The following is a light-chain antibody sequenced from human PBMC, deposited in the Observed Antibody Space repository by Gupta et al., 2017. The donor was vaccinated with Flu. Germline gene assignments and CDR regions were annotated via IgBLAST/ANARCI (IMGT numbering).Light chain of an antibody. CDR3: QQRSNWPYS. CDR1: QSVSSY. V-gene: IGKV3-11*01. J-gene: IGKJ2*03. CDR2: DAS. Sequence: EIVLTQSPATLSLSPGERATLSCRASQSVSSYLAWYQQKPGQAPRLLIYDASNRVTGIPARFSGSGSGTDFTLTISSLEPEDFAFYYCQQRSNWPYSFGQGTKLEIK.